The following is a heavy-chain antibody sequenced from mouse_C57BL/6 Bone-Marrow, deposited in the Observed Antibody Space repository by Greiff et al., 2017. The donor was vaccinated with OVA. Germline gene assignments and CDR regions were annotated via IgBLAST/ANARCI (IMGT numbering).Heavy chain of an antibody. D-gene: IGHD3-3*01. CDR3: AREGDFPGYFDV. V-gene: IGHV1-4*01. J-gene: IGHJ1*03. CDR2: INPSSGYT. Sequence: VQLQESGAELARPGASVKMSCKASGYTFTSYTMHWVKQRPGQGLEWIGYINPSSGYTKYNQKFKDKATLTADKSSSTAYMQLSSLTSEDSAVYYCAREGDFPGYFDVWGTGTTVTVSS. CDR1: GYTFTSYT.